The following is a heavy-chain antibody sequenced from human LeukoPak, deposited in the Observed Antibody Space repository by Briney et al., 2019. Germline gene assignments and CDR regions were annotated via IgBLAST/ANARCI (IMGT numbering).Heavy chain of an antibody. Sequence: PSETLSLTCTVSGYSISSGYYWGWIRRSPGEGLEWIGIIFNSGSIYYNQSLKTRVSLSVDTAKTQFSLKLNSVTAADTAVYYGARMGGSYYYDSSTYYPVAFDVWGQGTMVTVSS. CDR1: GYSISSGYY. J-gene: IGHJ3*01. D-gene: IGHD3-22*01. V-gene: IGHV4-38-2*02. CDR3: ARMGGSYYYDSSTYYPVAFDV. CDR2: IFNSGSI.